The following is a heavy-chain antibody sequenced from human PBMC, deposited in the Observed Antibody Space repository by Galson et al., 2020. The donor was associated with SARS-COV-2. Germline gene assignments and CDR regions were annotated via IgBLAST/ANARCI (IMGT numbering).Heavy chain of an antibody. J-gene: IGHJ4*02. CDR1: GFTFSNAW. D-gene: IGHD3-16*01. CDR3: TTEMSGYVWDFDY. Sequence: GESLKISCAASGFTFSNAWMSWVRQAPGKRLEWVGRIKSKTDGGTTDYAAPVKGRFTISRDDSKNTLYLQMNSLKTEDTAVYYCTTEMSGYVWDFDYWGQGTLVTVSS. V-gene: IGHV3-15*01. CDR2: IKSKTDGGTT.